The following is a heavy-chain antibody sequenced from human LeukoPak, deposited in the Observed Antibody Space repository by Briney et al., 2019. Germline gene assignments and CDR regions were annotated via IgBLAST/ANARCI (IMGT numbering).Heavy chain of an antibody. CDR1: GYTFTGYY. V-gene: IGHV1-2*02. J-gene: IGHJ4*02. D-gene: IGHD6-13*01. CDR3: ARARYAAAGTYYFDY. Sequence: ASVKVSCKASGYTFTGYYMHWVRQAPGQGLEWMGWINPNSGGTNYAQKFQGRVTMTRDTSISTAYMELSRLRSDDTAVYYCARARYAAAGTYYFDYWGQGTLVTVSS. CDR2: INPNSGGT.